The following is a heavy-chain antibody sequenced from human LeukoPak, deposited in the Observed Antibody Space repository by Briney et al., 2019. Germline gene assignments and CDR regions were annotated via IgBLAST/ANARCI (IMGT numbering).Heavy chain of an antibody. D-gene: IGHD3-22*01. Sequence: SETLSLTCTVSAGSISSYYWSSIRQPPGKGLEWLGYIYYSGSTNNNPSLKSQVTISEDTSKNQFSLKLSSVTDADTAFYCCAREDTYYYNSSGSFDYWGQGTLVTVSS. CDR2: IYYSGST. CDR3: AREDTYYYNSSGSFDY. CDR1: AGSISSYY. J-gene: IGHJ4*02. V-gene: IGHV4-59*01.